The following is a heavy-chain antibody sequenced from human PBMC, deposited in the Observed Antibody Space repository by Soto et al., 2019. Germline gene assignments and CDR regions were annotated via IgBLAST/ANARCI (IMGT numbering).Heavy chain of an antibody. D-gene: IGHD3-10*01. V-gene: IGHV3-73*01. CDR3: TRLISAAQDY. J-gene: IGHJ4*02. CDR1: GFVFKDAS. CDR2: VRDRAYNYAT. Sequence: EVLLVESGGGLVQPGGSLKLSCAASGFVFKDASIHWVRQVSGKGLEWVGRVRDRAYNYATAYAASVKGRFTISRDDSPNTAYLQMNSLKTEDTAIYYCTRLISAAQDYWGQGTLVTVSS.